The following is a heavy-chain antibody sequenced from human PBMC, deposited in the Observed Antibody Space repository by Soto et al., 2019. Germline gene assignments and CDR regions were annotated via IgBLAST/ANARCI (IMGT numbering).Heavy chain of an antibody. CDR1: GYTFTSYG. Sequence: ASVKVSCKASGYTFTSYGISWVRQAPGQGLEWMGWISAYNGNTNYAQKLQGRVTMTTDTSTSTAYMELRSLRSDDTAVYYCARMRGRPLDYGDYFPPGGNYMDVWGKGTTVTVSS. D-gene: IGHD4-17*01. CDR3: ARMRGRPLDYGDYFPPGGNYMDV. J-gene: IGHJ6*03. V-gene: IGHV1-18*01. CDR2: ISAYNGNT.